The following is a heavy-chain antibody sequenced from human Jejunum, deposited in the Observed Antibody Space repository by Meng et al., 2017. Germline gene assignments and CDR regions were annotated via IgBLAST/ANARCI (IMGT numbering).Heavy chain of an antibody. D-gene: IGHD3-10*01. CDR2: ISFDGSNK. J-gene: IGHJ5*01. V-gene: IGHV3-30*01. CDR3: VKNWEVLNAYGKLDS. CDR1: GFTFSSYA. Sequence: GGSLRLSCAASGFTFSSYAMYWVRQAPGKGLEWVSVISFDGSNKYYADSVRGRFTISRDNSQNALYLQMNSLRAEDTAVYYCVKNWEVLNAYGKLDSWGQGTLVTVSS.